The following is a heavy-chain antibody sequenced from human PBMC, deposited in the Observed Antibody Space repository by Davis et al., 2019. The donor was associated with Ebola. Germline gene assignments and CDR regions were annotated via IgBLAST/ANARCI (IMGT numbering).Heavy chain of an antibody. CDR2: ISSDSDYI. J-gene: IGHJ6*02. CDR1: GFSFSNFW. D-gene: IGHD3-16*01. V-gene: IGHV3-21*01. CDR3: ARDRPLDFFFGDYYGMDV. Sequence: GESLKISCAASGFSFSNFWMHWVRQAPGKGLEWVSSISSDSDYIYYADSAKGRFTISRDNAKNSLYLQMNSLRAEDTAVYYCARDRPLDFFFGDYYGMDVWGQGTTVTVSS.